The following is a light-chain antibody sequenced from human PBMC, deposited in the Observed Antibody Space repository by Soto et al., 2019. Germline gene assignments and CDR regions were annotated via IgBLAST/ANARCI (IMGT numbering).Light chain of an antibody. CDR3: QQYNSYSPTWT. CDR2: DAS. Sequence: DIQMTQSASTLSASVGDRATITCRASRSISSWLAWYQQKPGKAPKLRIYDASSLESGVPSRFSGSGSGKEFTLNISSLQPDDFATYYCQQYNSYSPTWTFGQGTKVDIK. CDR1: RSISSW. V-gene: IGKV1-5*01. J-gene: IGKJ1*01.